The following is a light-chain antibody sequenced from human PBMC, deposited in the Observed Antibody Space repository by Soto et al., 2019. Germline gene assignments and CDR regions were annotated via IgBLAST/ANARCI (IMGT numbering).Light chain of an antibody. CDR2: DAS. CDR1: QSISSW. Sequence: DIQMTQSPSTLSASVGDRVTITCRASQSISSWLAWYQQKPGKAPKLLIYDASSLESGVPSRFSGSGSGTEVTLTISSLQPDDFATYYCQQYNSYRFTFGPGTKVDIK. CDR3: QQYNSYRFT. J-gene: IGKJ3*01. V-gene: IGKV1-5*01.